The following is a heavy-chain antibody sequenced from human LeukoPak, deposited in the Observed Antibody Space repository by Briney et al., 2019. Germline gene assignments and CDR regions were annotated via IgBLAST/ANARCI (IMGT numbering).Heavy chain of an antibody. V-gene: IGHV1-2*02. J-gene: IGHJ4*02. Sequence: ASVKVSCKASGYTFTGYYMHWVRQAPGQGLEWMGWINPNSGGTNYAQKFQDRVTMTRDTSISTAYMELSRLRSDDTAVYYCARGLGGATLHFDYWGQGTLVTVSS. D-gene: IGHD1-26*01. CDR2: INPNSGGT. CDR1: GYTFTGYY. CDR3: ARGLGGATLHFDY.